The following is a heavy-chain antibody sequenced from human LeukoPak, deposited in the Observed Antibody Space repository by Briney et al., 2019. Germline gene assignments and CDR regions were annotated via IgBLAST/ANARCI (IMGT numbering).Heavy chain of an antibody. CDR2: IYYSGST. CDR1: GGSISSYY. D-gene: IGHD4-17*01. Sequence: MSSETLSLTCTVSGGSISSYYWSWIRQPPGKGLEWIGYIYYSGSTNYNPSLKSRVTISVDTSKNQFSLKLSSVTAADTAVYYCARIGDYDNYWGQGTLVTVSS. J-gene: IGHJ4*02. CDR3: ARIGDYDNY. V-gene: IGHV4-59*08.